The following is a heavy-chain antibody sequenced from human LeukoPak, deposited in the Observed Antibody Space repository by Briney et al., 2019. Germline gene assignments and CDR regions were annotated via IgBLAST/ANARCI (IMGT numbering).Heavy chain of an antibody. CDR1: GGSFSGYY. CDR2: INHSENT. V-gene: IGHV4-34*01. CDR3: ARHDILTGYYHRHFDY. D-gene: IGHD3-9*01. J-gene: IGHJ4*01. Sequence: PSETLSLTCAVYGGSFSGYYWSWIRQPLGKGLEWIGEINHSENTDYNPSLKSRVSISVDTSKNQFSLKVTSVTAADTAVYYCARHDILTGYYHRHFDYWGPGTLVTVSS.